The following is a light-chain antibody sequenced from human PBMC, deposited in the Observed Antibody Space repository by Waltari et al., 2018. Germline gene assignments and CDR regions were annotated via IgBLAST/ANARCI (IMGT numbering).Light chain of an antibody. CDR3: VLYMGSGIWV. V-gene: IGLV8-61*01. CDR2: TTT. J-gene: IGLJ3*02. Sequence: QTVVTQAPSFSVSPGLTVTLTCRLISGSVSTSPYPLWYQQTPGQAPRTLIYTTTTRSSGVPDRFSGSILGNKAALTITGAQADDESDYYCVLYMGSGIWVFGGGTKLTVL. CDR1: SGSVSTSPY.